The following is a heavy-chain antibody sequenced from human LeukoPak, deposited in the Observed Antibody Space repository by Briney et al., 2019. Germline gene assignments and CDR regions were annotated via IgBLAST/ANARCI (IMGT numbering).Heavy chain of an antibody. CDR2: ISGNGYNT. Sequence: GGSLRLSCAASGFTLGNYAMSWVRQAPGKGPEWVSAISGNGYNTYYADSVKGRFTISSETSGNTLYLQMHSLRAEDTAVYYCAKGVRLWFAFYFDYWGQGTLVTVSS. J-gene: IGHJ4*02. V-gene: IGHV3-23*01. CDR3: AKGVRLWFAFYFDY. CDR1: GFTLGNYA. D-gene: IGHD3-10*01.